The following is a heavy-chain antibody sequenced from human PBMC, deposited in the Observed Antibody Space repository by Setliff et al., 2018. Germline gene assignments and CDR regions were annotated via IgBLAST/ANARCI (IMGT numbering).Heavy chain of an antibody. V-gene: IGHV3-33*08. CDR2: IWYDGSNK. Sequence: PGGSLRLSCAASGFTFSSYAMHWVRQAPGKGLEWVAVIWYDGSNKYYADSVKGRFTIPRDNSKNTLYLQMNSLRAEDTAVYYCARESSITIFGVPYYYYYMDVWGKGTTVTVSS. J-gene: IGHJ6*03. CDR3: ARESSITIFGVPYYYYYMDV. D-gene: IGHD3-3*01. CDR1: GFTFSSYA.